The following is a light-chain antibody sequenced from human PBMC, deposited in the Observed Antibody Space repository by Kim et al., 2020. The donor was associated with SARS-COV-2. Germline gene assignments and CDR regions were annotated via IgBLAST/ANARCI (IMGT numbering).Light chain of an antibody. CDR3: YSAPDNYVV. Sequence: VSPEQKDRITCSGDERTKKYARWFKQKPGQARVLVIYKDSERPSGIPERLSGSRSGTTAALTISGAQVEDEADYYCYSAPDNYVVFGGGTQLTVL. CDR2: KDS. CDR1: ERTKKY. V-gene: IGLV3-27*01. J-gene: IGLJ2*01.